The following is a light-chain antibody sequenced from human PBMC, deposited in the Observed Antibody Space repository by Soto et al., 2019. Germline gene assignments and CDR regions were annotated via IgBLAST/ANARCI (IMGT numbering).Light chain of an antibody. J-gene: IGLJ7*01. V-gene: IGLV1-44*01. CDR1: GSNVGRNT. Sequence: QSVLTQPPSASGTPGQRVIISWSGSGSNVGRNTVSWYQQLPGTAPKLLIYSDNQRPSGVPDRLSASKSGTSASLAISGLQSEDEADYYCAVWDDSLKGRVFGGGTQLTVL. CDR3: AVWDDSLKGRV. CDR2: SDN.